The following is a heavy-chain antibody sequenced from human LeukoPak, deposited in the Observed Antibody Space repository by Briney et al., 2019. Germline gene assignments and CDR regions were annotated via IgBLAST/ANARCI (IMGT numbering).Heavy chain of an antibody. CDR2: INHSGST. CDR1: GGSFSGYY. CDR3: ASIAVAGTGAYFDY. V-gene: IGHV4-34*01. J-gene: IGHJ4*02. Sequence: SETLSLTCAVYGGSFSGYYWSWIRQPPGKGLEWIGEINHSGSTYYNPSLKSRVTISVDTSKNQFSLKLSSVTAADTAVYYCASIAVAGTGAYFDYWGQGTLVTVSS. D-gene: IGHD6-19*01.